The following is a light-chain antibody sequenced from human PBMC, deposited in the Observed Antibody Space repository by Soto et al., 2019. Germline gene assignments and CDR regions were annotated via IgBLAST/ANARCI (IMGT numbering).Light chain of an antibody. CDR1: QSVSSSY. CDR3: QLYGRSPYT. CDR2: AAS. Sequence: EIVLTQSPGTLSLSPGERATLSCRASQSVSSSYLAWYQQKPGQAPRLLIYAASTRATDIPDRFSGSGSGTDFTLTISRLEPEDVAVYYCQLYGRSPYTFGQGTKLEIK. V-gene: IGKV3-20*01. J-gene: IGKJ2*01.